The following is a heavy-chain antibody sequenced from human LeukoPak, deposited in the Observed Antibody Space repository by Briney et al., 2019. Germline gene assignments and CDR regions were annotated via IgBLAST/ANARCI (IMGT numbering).Heavy chain of an antibody. Sequence: SETLSLTCTVSGGSISSYYWSWIRQPPGKGLEWVGYIYYSGSTNYNPSLKSRVTISADTSKNQFSLKLSSVTAADTAVYYCARDLTRYSSSWPDAFDIWGQGTMVTVSS. CDR2: IYYSGST. J-gene: IGHJ3*02. CDR1: GGSISSYY. D-gene: IGHD6-13*01. V-gene: IGHV4-59*12. CDR3: ARDLTRYSSSWPDAFDI.